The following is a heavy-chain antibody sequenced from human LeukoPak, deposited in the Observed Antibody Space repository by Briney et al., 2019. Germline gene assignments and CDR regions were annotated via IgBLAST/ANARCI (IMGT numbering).Heavy chain of an antibody. CDR2: ITGRSDKT. CDR1: GFNFNKYD. V-gene: IGHV3-23*01. J-gene: IGHJ4*02. Sequence: GSLRLSCAASGFNFNKYDMTWARQAPGKGLEWVSTITGRSDKTYYTDSVKGRFVTSRDNSKDTLYLQMNSLRAEDTALYYCAKGGWLDDLGQGALVTASS. D-gene: IGHD6-19*01. CDR3: AKGGWLDD.